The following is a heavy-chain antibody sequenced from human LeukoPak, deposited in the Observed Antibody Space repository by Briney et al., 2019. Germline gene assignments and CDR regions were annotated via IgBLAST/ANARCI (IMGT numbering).Heavy chain of an antibody. J-gene: IGHJ2*01. CDR3: ARRFDL. CDR2: ISSSGSTI. V-gene: IGHV3-48*03. Sequence: GGPLRLSCAASGFTFSSYEMNVRRQAPGKGLEWVSYISSSGSTIYYADSVKGRFTISRDNAKNSLFLQMPSLRADDTALYYCARRFDLWGRGTLVTVSS. CDR1: GFTFSSYE.